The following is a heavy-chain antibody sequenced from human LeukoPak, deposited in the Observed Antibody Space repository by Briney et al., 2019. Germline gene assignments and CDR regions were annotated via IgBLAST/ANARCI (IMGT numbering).Heavy chain of an antibody. CDR3: AGRLWFGDTPLDY. D-gene: IGHD3-10*01. CDR1: GGSFSGYY. CDR2: INHSGST. Sequence: KTSETLSLTCAVYGGSFSGYYWSWIRQPPGKGLEWIGEINHSGSTNYNPSLKSRVTISVDTSKNQFSLKLSSVTAADTAVYYCAGRLWFGDTPLDYWGQGTLVTVSS. J-gene: IGHJ4*02. V-gene: IGHV4-34*01.